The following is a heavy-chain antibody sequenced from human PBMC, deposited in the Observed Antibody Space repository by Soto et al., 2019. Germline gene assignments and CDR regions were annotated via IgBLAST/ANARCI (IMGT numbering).Heavy chain of an antibody. D-gene: IGHD3-10*01. CDR3: ARDLTMVRGVIITAPYYFDY. V-gene: IGHV3-48*02. Sequence: VSLRLSCAASGFTFSSYSMNWVRQAPGKGLEWVPYISSSSSTIYYADSVKGRFTISRDNAKNSLYLQMNSLRDEDTVVYYCARDLTMVRGVIITAPYYFDYWGQGTLVTVSS. CDR1: GFTFSSYS. CDR2: ISSSSSTI. J-gene: IGHJ4*02.